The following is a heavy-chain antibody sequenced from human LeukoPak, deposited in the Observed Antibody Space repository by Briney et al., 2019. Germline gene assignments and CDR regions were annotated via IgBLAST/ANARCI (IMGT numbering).Heavy chain of an antibody. CDR2: IYTSGST. CDR3: ARAGIPMVYAAYYYYGMDV. D-gene: IGHD2-8*01. J-gene: IGHJ6*02. V-gene: IGHV4-61*02. CDR1: GGSISSGSYY. Sequence: SQTLSLTCTVSGGSISSGSYYWSWIRQPAGKGLEWIGRIYTSGSTNYNPSLKSRVTISVDTSKNQFSLKLSAVTAADTAVYYCARAGIPMVYAAYYYYGMDVWGQGTTVTVSS.